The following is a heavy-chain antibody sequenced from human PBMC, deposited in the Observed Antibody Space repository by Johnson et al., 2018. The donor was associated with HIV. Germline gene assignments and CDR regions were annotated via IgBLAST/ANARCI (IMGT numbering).Heavy chain of an antibody. CDR1: GFTFSSYG. J-gene: IGHJ3*02. D-gene: IGHD3-22*01. Sequence: QVRLVESGGGLVKPGGSLRLSCAASGFTFSSYGMHWVRQAPGKGLEWVAVISYDGSNKYYADSVKGRFTISRDNSKNSLYLQMNSLRAEDTALYYCAKDVEYYDANDAFDIWGQGTMVTVSS. CDR3: AKDVEYYDANDAFDI. V-gene: IGHV3-30*18. CDR2: ISYDGSNK.